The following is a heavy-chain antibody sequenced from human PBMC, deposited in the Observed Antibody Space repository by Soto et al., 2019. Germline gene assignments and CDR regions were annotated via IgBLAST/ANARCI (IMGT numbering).Heavy chain of an antibody. Sequence: EVQLVESGGGLGQPGRSLRLSCAASGFTFDDYAMHWVRQAPGKGLEWVSGISWNSGSIGYADSVKGRFTISRDNAKNSLYLQMNSLRAEDTALYHCAKDMFKRKYGDYKFYYYYYMDVWGKGTTVTVSS. CDR3: AKDMFKRKYGDYKFYYYYYMDV. CDR2: ISWNSGSI. D-gene: IGHD4-17*01. J-gene: IGHJ6*03. CDR1: GFTFDDYA. V-gene: IGHV3-9*01.